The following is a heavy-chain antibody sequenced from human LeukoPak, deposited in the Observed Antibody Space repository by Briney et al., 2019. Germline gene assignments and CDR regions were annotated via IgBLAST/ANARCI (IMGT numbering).Heavy chain of an antibody. CDR1: GFIFSNYA. Sequence: SGGSLRLPCTPSGFIFSNYAMSWVRQAPGKGREWVSGISASGGTTVYAASVKGRFTISRDKSKNTLYLQMNSLTAEDTAGYYCAKTHGPCVGNSSPDYWGQGTLVTVSS. CDR3: AKTHGPCVGNSSPDY. CDR2: ISASGGTT. D-gene: IGHD4-23*01. J-gene: IGHJ4*02. V-gene: IGHV3-23*01.